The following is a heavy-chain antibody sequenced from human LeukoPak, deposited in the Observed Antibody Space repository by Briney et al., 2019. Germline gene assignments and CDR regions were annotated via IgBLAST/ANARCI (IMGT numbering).Heavy chain of an antibody. D-gene: IGHD6-13*01. V-gene: IGHV4-34*01. Sequence: SETLSLTCAVYGGSFSGYYWSWIRQPPGMGLEWIGEINHSGSTNHNPSLKGRVTMSVDTSKNQFSLKLSSVTAADTAVYYCARLSSSWKNSGVDYWGQGTLVTVSS. CDR1: GGSFSGYY. J-gene: IGHJ4*02. CDR3: ARLSSSWKNSGVDY. CDR2: INHSGST.